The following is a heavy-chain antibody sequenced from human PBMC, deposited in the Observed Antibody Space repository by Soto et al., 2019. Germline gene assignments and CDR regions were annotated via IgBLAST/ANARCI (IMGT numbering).Heavy chain of an antibody. V-gene: IGHV4-39*01. CDR3: ARLYYGSGSGFDY. CDR1: GGSISSSSYY. Sequence: KPSETLSLTCTVSGGSISSSSYYWGWIRQPPGKGLEWIGSIYYSGSTYYNPSLKSRVTISVDTSKNQFSLKLSSVTAADTAVYYCARLYYGSGSGFDYWGQGTLVTVSS. CDR2: IYYSGST. J-gene: IGHJ4*02. D-gene: IGHD3-10*01.